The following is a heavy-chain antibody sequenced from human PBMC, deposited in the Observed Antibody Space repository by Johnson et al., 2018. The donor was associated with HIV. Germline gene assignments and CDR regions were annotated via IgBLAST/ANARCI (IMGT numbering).Heavy chain of an antibody. CDR3: AKIVGARGGAFDI. V-gene: IGHV3-9*01. J-gene: IGHJ3*02. CDR1: GFTFDDYA. CDR2: ISWNSGSI. Sequence: VQLVESGGGLVQPGRSLRLSCAASGFTFDDYAMHLVRQAPGKGLEWVSGISWNSGSIGYADSVKGRFTISRDNAKNSLYLQMNSLRAEDTALYYCAKIVGARGGAFDIWGQGTMVTVSS. D-gene: IGHD1-26*01.